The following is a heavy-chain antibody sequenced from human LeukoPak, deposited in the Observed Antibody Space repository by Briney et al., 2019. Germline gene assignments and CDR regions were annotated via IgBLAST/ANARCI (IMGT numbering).Heavy chain of an antibody. CDR2: ISSSGSTI. D-gene: IGHD2-2*01. V-gene: IGHV3-11*04. Sequence: GGSLRLSCAASGFTFSDYYMSWIRQAPGKGLEWVSYISSSGSTIYYADSVKGRFTISRDNAKNSLYLQMNSLRAEDTAVYYCARKIGVPAAIYYYYYMDVWGKGTTVTVSS. J-gene: IGHJ6*03. CDR3: ARKIGVPAAIYYYYYMDV. CDR1: GFTFSDYY.